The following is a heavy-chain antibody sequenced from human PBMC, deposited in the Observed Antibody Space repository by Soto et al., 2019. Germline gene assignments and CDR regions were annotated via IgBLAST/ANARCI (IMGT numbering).Heavy chain of an antibody. Sequence: PGGSLRLCCAASGFTFDDYTMHWVRQAPGKGLEWVSLISWDGGSTYYADSVKGRFTISRDNSKNSLYLQMNSLRTEDTALYYCAKVRSPNYYYGMDVWGQGTTVTVSS. V-gene: IGHV3-43*01. D-gene: IGHD6-13*01. J-gene: IGHJ6*02. CDR3: AKVRSPNYYYGMDV. CDR1: GFTFDDYT. CDR2: ISWDGGST.